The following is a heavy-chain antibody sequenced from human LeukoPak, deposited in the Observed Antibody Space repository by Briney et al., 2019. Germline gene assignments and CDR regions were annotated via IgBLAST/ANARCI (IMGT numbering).Heavy chain of an antibody. CDR1: GYTFTSYY. V-gene: IGHV1-46*01. CDR3: ARELWAPIVGAPSGYFDY. CDR2: INPSGGST. Sequence: EASLKVSCKASGYTFTSYYMHWVRQAPGQGLEWMGIINPSGGSTSYAQKFQGRVTMTRDMSTSTVYMELSSLRSEDTAVYYCARELWAPIVGAPSGYFDYWGQGTLVTVSS. J-gene: IGHJ4*02. D-gene: IGHD1-26*01.